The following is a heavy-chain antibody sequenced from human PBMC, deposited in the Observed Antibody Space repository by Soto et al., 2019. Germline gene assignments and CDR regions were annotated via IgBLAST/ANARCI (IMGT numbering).Heavy chain of an antibody. D-gene: IGHD3-3*01. CDR1: GGSFGNSA. J-gene: IGHJ4*02. CDR2: FIPVYRTL. Sequence: QVLLVQSGAEVKKPGSSVKISCKASGGSFGNSAINWVRQTPGQGLGWLGGFIPVYRTLNYAQKFQGRVTITAAESTGTAYMTLSSLASNDTAGYYCATGVIWIGYFTVDSWGQGTRVTVSS. V-gene: IGHV1-69*01. CDR3: ATGVIWIGYFTVDS.